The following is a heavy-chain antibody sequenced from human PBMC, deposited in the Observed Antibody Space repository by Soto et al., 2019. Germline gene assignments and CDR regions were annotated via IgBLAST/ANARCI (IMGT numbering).Heavy chain of an antibody. CDR3: ARDEEDANLMIVVLPGDY. D-gene: IGHD2-21*01. V-gene: IGHV1-18*01. CDR2: ISTYDGNT. Sequence: QVQLVQSGGEVKKPGASVMVSCKASGYRFSRYGINWVRQAPGQGLEWMGWISTYDGNTHYAQKFQGRVTMTIDKSTNTAYLELRSLKSDDTAVYYCARDEEDANLMIVVLPGDYWGQGTLVSVSS. CDR1: GYRFSRYG. J-gene: IGHJ4*02.